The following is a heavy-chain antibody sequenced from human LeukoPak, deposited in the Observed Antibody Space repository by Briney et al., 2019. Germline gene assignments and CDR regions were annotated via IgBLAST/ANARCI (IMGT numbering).Heavy chain of an antibody. Sequence: GASVKVSCKASGYTLTGYYMHWVRLAPGQGLEWMGWINPSSGDTNYAQKFQGRVTMTRDTSISTAYMELSRLRSDDTAVYYCAKNPYEYYFDYWGQGTLVTAS. J-gene: IGHJ4*02. CDR3: AKNPYEYYFDY. V-gene: IGHV1-2*02. D-gene: IGHD5-12*01. CDR2: INPSSGDT. CDR1: GYTLTGYY.